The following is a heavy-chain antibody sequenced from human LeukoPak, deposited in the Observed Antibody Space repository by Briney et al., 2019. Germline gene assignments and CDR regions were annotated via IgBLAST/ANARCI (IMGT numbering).Heavy chain of an antibody. CDR1: GFTFSSYG. V-gene: IGHV3-30*03. CDR2: ISYDGSNK. D-gene: IGHD3-10*01. CDR3: ARVTTSGSYKFDN. J-gene: IGHJ4*02. Sequence: GGSLRLSCAASGFTFSSYGMHWVRQAPGKGLEWVAVISYDGSNKYYADSVKGRFTISRDNSKNTLYLQMNSLRAEDTAVYYCARVTTSGSYKFDNWGQGTLVTVSS.